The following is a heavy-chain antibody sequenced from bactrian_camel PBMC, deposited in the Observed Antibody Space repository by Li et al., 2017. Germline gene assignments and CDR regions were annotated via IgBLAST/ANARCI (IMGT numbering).Heavy chain of an antibody. CDR2: CEWSGTAT. D-gene: IGHD5*01. J-gene: IGHJ4*01. CDR3: TAKACVGWSVLKDHVY. Sequence: VQLVESGGGLVQPGGSLRLSCEASGFSFSEYTMGWVRQAPGQRTEWVSRCEWSGTATYYADSVKGRFTVSRDNAKRTVYLQLDSLKIEDTAMYYCTAKACVGWSVLKDHVYWGQGTQVTVS. CDR1: GFSFSEYT. V-gene: IGHV3S31*01.